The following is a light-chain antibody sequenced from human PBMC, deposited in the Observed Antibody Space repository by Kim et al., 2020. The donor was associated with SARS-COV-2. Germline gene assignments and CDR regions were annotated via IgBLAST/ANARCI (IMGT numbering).Light chain of an antibody. CDR2: RDN. CDR1: TPNIGSNY. V-gene: IGLV1-47*01. J-gene: IGLJ3*02. Sequence: GQRVTISCSGSTPNIGSNYVYWYQQLPGTAPKVLIYRDNQRPSGVPDRFSGSKSGTSASLAISGLRSEDEADYYCAAWDDSLRGCVFGGGTQLTVL. CDR3: AAWDDSLRGCV.